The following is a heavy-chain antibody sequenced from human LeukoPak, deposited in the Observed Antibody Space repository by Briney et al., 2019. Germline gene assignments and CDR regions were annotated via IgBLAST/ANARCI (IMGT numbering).Heavy chain of an antibody. V-gene: IGHV3-23*01. CDR1: GFTFSSYA. CDR2: ISGSGGST. D-gene: IGHD6-19*01. J-gene: IGHJ4*02. Sequence: GGSLRLSCAASGFTFSSYAMSWVRQAPGKGLEWVSAISGSGGSTYYADSVKGRFIISRDNSKNTLYLQMNSLRAEDTAIYYCAKGGGPYSSGWYSAYFDYWGQGTLVTVSS. CDR3: AKGGGPYSSGWYSAYFDY.